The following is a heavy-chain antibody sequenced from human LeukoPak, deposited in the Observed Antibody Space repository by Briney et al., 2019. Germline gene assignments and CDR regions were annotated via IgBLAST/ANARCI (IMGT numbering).Heavy chain of an antibody. CDR2: KYYSGSA. CDR3: ATPYCSSLSCLDVFNM. D-gene: IGHD2-2*01. V-gene: IGHV4-31*03. Sequence: SQTLSLTCNVSGVSVSDGRYYWTWIRHHPPRGLEWIGYKYYSGSAKYNPSLKSRLTISIDTAKNQFSLQLSSVTAADTATYYCATPYCSSLSCLDVFNMWGQGTRVTVSS. CDR1: GVSVSDGRYY. J-gene: IGHJ3*02.